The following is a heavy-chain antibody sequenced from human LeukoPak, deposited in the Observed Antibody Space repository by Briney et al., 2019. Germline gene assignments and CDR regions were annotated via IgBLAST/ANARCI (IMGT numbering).Heavy chain of an antibody. CDR2: ISSSSSYT. J-gene: IGHJ4*02. D-gene: IGHD5-12*01. CDR1: GXTFSDYY. V-gene: IGHV3-11*05. Sequence: PGGSLRLSCAASGXTFSDYYMSWIRQAPGKGLEWVSYISSSSSYTNYADSVKGRFTITRDNAKNSLYLQMNSLRAEDTAVYYCARAGGGGYTIDYWGQGILVTVSS. CDR3: ARAGGGGYTIDY.